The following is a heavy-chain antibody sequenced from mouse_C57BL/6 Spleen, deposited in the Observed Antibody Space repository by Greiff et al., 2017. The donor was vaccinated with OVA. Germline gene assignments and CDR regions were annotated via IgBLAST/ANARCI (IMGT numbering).Heavy chain of an antibody. Sequence: VKLMESGPGLVQPSQSLSITCTVSGFSLTSYGVHWVRQSPGKGLEWLGVIWSGGSTDYNAAFISRLSISKDNSKSQVFFKMNSLQADDTAIYYCASYYGSKGYYAMDYWGQGTSVTVSS. V-gene: IGHV2-2*01. D-gene: IGHD1-1*01. CDR1: GFSLTSYG. CDR2: IWSGGST. J-gene: IGHJ4*01. CDR3: ASYYGSKGYYAMDY.